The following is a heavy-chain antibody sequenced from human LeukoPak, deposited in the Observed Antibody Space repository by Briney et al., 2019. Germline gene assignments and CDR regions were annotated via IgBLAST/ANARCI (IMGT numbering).Heavy chain of an antibody. CDR1: GYTLTELS. CDR2: FDPKDGET. D-gene: IGHD1-1*01. Sequence: ASVKVSCKVSGYTLTELSMHWVRQAPGKGLEWMGGFDPKDGETIYAQKFQGRVTMTEDTSTDAAYMELSSLRSEDTAVYYCATERSSNWNDVESGDAFDIWGQGTMVTVSS. J-gene: IGHJ3*02. V-gene: IGHV1-24*01. CDR3: ATERSSNWNDVESGDAFDI.